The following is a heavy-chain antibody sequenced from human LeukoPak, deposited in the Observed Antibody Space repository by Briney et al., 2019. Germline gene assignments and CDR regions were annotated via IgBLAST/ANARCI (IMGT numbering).Heavy chain of an antibody. D-gene: IGHD6-13*01. CDR1: GCTFTSYD. CDR2: MNPNRGNT. V-gene: IGHV1-8*01. CDR3: TRGLKSSSWYEHREYYMDV. Sequence: ASVKVSCKASGCTFTSYDINWVRQATGQGLEWMGWMNPNRGNTGYAQKFQGRITMTRNTHKRTAYMELSSLRSEDTAVYYCTRGLKSSSWYEHREYYMDVWGKGTTVTVSS. J-gene: IGHJ6*03.